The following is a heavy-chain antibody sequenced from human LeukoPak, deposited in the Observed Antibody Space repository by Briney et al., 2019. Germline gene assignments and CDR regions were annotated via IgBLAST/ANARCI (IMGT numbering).Heavy chain of an antibody. CDR2: IGGSSTSL. Sequence: GGSLRLSCAASGFTFRTYAMNWVRQAPGEGLEWVSSIGGSSTSLYYADSVKGRFTISRDNSKNTLYLQMNSLRAEDTAVYYCAKDASPHYDILTGYYRVRPRKKLDYWGQGTLVTVSS. V-gene: IGHV3-21*04. CDR3: AKDASPHYDILTGYYRVRPRKKLDY. D-gene: IGHD3-9*01. CDR1: GFTFRTYA. J-gene: IGHJ4*02.